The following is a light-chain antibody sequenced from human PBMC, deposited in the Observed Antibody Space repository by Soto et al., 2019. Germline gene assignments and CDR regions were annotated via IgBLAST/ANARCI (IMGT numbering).Light chain of an antibody. CDR3: QQLNSYPQNT. CDR2: AAS. J-gene: IGKJ2*01. Sequence: DIQLTQSPSFLSASVGDRVTITCRASQGISSYLAWYQQKPGKAPKLLIYAASTLQSGVTSRFSGSGSGTEFTLTISSLQPEDFATYDWQQLNSYPQNTFGQGTKLEIK. V-gene: IGKV1-9*01. CDR1: QGISSY.